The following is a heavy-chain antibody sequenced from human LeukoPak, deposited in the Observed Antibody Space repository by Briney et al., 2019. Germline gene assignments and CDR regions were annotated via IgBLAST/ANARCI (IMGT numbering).Heavy chain of an antibody. CDR3: ARAGGITITYYMDV. V-gene: IGHV3-30*04. CDR2: ISYDGSNK. J-gene: IGHJ6*03. D-gene: IGHD3-10*01. Sequence: GGSLRLSCAASGFTFSSYAMHWVRQAPGKGLEWVAVISYDGSNKYYVDSVKGRFTISRDNSKNTLYLQMNSLRAEDTAVYYCARAGGITITYYMDVWGKGTTVTVSS. CDR1: GFTFSSYA.